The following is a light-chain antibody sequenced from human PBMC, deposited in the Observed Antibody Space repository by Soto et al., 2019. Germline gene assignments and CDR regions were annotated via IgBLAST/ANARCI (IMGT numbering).Light chain of an antibody. CDR3: QQYDSTPPT. V-gene: IGKV3-20*01. CDR2: GAS. Sequence: EIVLTQSPGTLSLSPGDRATLSCRASQSVNSNYLAWYQRKPGQAPRLLIYGASNRATDIPYRFSASGSGTDFTVTITRLEAEDFAVYYCQQYDSTPPTFGQGTKVDVK. CDR1: QSVNSNY. J-gene: IGKJ1*01.